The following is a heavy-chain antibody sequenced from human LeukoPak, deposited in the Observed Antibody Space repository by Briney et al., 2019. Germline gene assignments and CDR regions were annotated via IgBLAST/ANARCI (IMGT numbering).Heavy chain of an antibody. V-gene: IGHV4-34*01. CDR2: INHSGST. CDR1: GGSFSVYY. Sequence: SETLSLTCAVYGGSFSVYYWSWIRQPPGKGLESIGEINHSGSTNYNPSLKSRVTISVDTSKNQFSLKLSSVTAADTAVYYCARGRYDSSGYHQKTYGMDVWGQGTTVTVSS. CDR3: ARGRYDSSGYHQKTYGMDV. J-gene: IGHJ6*02. D-gene: IGHD3-22*01.